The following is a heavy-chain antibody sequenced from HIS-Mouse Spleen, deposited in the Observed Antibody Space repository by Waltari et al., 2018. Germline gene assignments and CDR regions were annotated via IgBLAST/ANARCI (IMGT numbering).Heavy chain of an antibody. CDR1: GGSISSSRYD. CDR3: ARDGYSGYGHDAFDI. J-gene: IGHJ3*02. V-gene: IGHV4-39*07. Sequence: QLQLQESGPGLVKPSETLSLTCPVSGGSISSSRYDWGWIRQPPGKGLEWIGSIYYSGSTYYNPSLKSRVTISVDTSKNQFSLKLSSVTAADTAVYYCARDGYSGYGHDAFDIWGQGTMVTVSS. CDR2: IYYSGST. D-gene: IGHD5-12*01.